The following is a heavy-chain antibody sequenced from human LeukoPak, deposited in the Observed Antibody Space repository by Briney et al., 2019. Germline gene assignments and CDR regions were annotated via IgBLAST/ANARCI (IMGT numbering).Heavy chain of an antibody. J-gene: IGHJ4*02. D-gene: IGHD2-2*01. CDR1: GYTFTSYG. V-gene: IGHV1-18*01. CDR2: ISAYNGNT. Sequence: GASAKVSCKASGYTFTSYGISWVRQAPGQGLEWMGWISAYNGNTNYAQKLQGRVTMTTDTSTSTAYMELRSLRSDDTAVYYCARDFYCSSTSCYVSLPDYWGQGTLVTVSS. CDR3: ARDFYCSSTSCYVSLPDY.